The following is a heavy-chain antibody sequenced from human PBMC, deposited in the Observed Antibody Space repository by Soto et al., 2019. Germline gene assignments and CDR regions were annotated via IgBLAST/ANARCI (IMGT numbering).Heavy chain of an antibody. CDR3: ARGGGDFWSGYQVVTAMYFDY. CDR1: GGTFSSYA. CDR2: ILPIFGTA. Sequence: SVKVSCKASGGTFSSYAISWVRQAPGQGLEWMGGILPIFGTANYAQKFQGRVTITADESTSTAYMELSSLRSEDTAVYYCARGGGDFWSGYQVVTAMYFDYWGQGTLVTVSS. D-gene: IGHD3-3*01. J-gene: IGHJ4*02. V-gene: IGHV1-69*13.